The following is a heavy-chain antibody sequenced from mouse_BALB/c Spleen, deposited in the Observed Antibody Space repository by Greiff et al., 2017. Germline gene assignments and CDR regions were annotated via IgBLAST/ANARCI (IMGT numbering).Heavy chain of an antibody. CDR1: GYTFTDYY. V-gene: IGHV1-77*01. D-gene: IGHD1-2*01. Sequence: VQLQQSGAELARPGASVKLSCKASGYTFTDYYINWVKQRTGQGLEWIGEIYPGSGNTYYNEKFKGKATLTADKSSSTAYMQLSSLTSEDSAVYFCARSITTAFDYWGQGTTLTVSS. CDR2: IYPGSGNT. J-gene: IGHJ2*01. CDR3: ARSITTAFDY.